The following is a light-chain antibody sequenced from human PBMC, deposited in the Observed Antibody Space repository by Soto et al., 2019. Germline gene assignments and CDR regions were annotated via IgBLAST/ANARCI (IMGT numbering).Light chain of an antibody. CDR2: GES. J-gene: IGKJ1*01. V-gene: IGKV3-15*01. CDR3: QQYNSYWT. CDR1: QNINDN. Sequence: VMTQAPATLSVSPGERATLSCRASQNINDNVAWYQLKDGQAPRLVIYGESTRATDIPARFSGSGSGTEFTLTISSLQPEDFATYYCQQYNSYWTVGRGTKVDIK.